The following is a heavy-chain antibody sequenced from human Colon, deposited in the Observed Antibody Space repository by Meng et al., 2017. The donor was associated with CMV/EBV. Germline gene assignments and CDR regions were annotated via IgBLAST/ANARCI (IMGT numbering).Heavy chain of an antibody. J-gene: IGHJ1*01. Sequence: QFELGKSGVESKHRGLSVRVSWKACGYTFTTYGISWVRQARGQGLEWMGWISADSGDTKYAQNVQDRVTMTRDTSTSTAYMELTSLRSDDTAIYYCGREGQTGPTVYFQHWGQGTLVTVSS. CDR1: GYTFTTYG. CDR3: GREGQTGPTVYFQH. V-gene: IGHV1-18*01. CDR2: ISADSGDT. D-gene: IGHD1-7*01.